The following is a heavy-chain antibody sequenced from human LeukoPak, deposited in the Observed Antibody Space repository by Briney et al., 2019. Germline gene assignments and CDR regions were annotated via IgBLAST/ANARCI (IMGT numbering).Heavy chain of an antibody. J-gene: IGHJ6*02. CDR3: ARGVPLSGYCSSTSCYLDYYGTDV. CDR1: GYTFTSYG. V-gene: IGHV1-18*01. Sequence: GASVKVSCKASGYTFTSYGISWVRQAPGQGLEWMGWISAQKLQGRVAMTTDTSTSTAYMELRSLRSDDTAVYYCARGVPLSGYCSSTSCYLDYYGTDVWGQGTTVTVSS. D-gene: IGHD2-2*03. CDR2: IS.